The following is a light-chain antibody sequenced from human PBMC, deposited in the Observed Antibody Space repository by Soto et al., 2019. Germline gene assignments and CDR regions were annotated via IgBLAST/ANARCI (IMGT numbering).Light chain of an antibody. V-gene: IGLV1-44*01. J-gene: IGLJ2*01. Sequence: QSVLTQPPSASETPGQRVAISCSGSTSNIGDNTVHWYQQLPGTAPKLLIYNNDRRPSGVPDRFSGSKSGTSASLAISGLQSEDEADYYCAAWDDSLNVVFGGGTKLTVL. CDR3: AAWDDSLNVV. CDR2: NND. CDR1: TSNIGDNT.